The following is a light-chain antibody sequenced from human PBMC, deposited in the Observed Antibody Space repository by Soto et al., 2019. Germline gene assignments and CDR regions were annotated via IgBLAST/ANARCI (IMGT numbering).Light chain of an antibody. Sequence: EIVLTQSPATLSLSPGERATLSCRASQSVSSYLAWYQQKPGQAPRLLIYDASNRATGIPARFSGSESGTDFTLTISSLEPEDLAIYYCQQRSNWPPVTFGGGTKVEIK. V-gene: IGKV3-11*01. J-gene: IGKJ4*01. CDR2: DAS. CDR3: QQRSNWPPVT. CDR1: QSVSSY.